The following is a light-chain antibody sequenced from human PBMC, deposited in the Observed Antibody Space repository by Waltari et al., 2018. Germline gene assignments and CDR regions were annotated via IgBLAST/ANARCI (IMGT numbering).Light chain of an antibody. J-gene: IGKJ2*01. Sequence: VMTQSPGTLSLSPGERATLSCRASQSVSNTYLAWYQQKPGQAPRLLIFGTSNRATGIPGRFSGGGSGTDFTLTISRLEPEDFAMYYCQQYGKSPYTFGQGTKLEIK. CDR3: QQYGKSPYT. CDR2: GTS. CDR1: QSVSNTY. V-gene: IGKV3-20*01.